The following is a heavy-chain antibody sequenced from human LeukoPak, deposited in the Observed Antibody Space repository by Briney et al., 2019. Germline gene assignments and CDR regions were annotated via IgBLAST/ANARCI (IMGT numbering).Heavy chain of an antibody. CDR3: ARARGYSYGYWFDP. V-gene: IGHV4-38-2*01. J-gene: IGHJ5*02. Sequence: SETLSLTCAVSGYSISSGYYWGWIRQPPGKGLEWIGSIYYSGSTNYNPSLKSRVTILVNTSKNQFSLKLSSVTAADTAVYYCARARGYSYGYWFDPWGQGTLVTVSS. D-gene: IGHD5-18*01. CDR2: IYYSGST. CDR1: GYSISSGYY.